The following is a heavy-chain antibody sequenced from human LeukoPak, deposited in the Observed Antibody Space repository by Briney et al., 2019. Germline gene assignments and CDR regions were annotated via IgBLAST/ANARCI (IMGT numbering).Heavy chain of an antibody. V-gene: IGHV4-31*03. D-gene: IGHD3-22*01. J-gene: IGHJ4*02. CDR2: IYYSEST. CDR1: GGSISSGGYY. CDR3: ARVDSSGYDYYFDY. Sequence: SETLSLTCTVSGGSISSGGYYWSWIRQHPGKGLESIGYIYYSESTYYNPSLKSRVTISVDTSKNQFSLKLSSVTAADTAVYYCARVDSSGYDYYFDYWGQGTLVTVSS.